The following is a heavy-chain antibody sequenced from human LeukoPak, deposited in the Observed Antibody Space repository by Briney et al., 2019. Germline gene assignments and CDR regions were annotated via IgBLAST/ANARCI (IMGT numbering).Heavy chain of an antibody. CDR3: ATGRSIAAAGYFDY. V-gene: IGHV1-24*01. CDR1: GYTHTELS. D-gene: IGHD6-13*01. CDR2: FDPEDGET. Sequence: GASVNVSCKVSGYTHTELSMHWVRQAHGKGLEWKGGFDPEDGETIYAQKFQGRVTMTEDTSTDTAYMELSSLRSEDTAVYYCATGRSIAAAGYFDYWGQGTLVTVSS. J-gene: IGHJ4*02.